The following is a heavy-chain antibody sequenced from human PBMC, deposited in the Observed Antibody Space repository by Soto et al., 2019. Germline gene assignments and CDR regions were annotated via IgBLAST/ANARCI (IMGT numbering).Heavy chain of an antibody. CDR3: ARDGGTMIVVVIACYFDL. Sequence: QVQLVDSGGGVVQPGRSPRLSCAASGFTFSSYAIHWVRQAPGKGLEWVAVISYDGSNKDYADSVKGRFTISRDNSKNTMYMQMNSLRAEDTAVYYCARDGGTMIVVVIACYFDLWGRGTLVTVAA. V-gene: IGHV3-30-3*01. D-gene: IGHD3-22*01. CDR1: GFTFSSYA. J-gene: IGHJ2*01. CDR2: ISYDGSNK.